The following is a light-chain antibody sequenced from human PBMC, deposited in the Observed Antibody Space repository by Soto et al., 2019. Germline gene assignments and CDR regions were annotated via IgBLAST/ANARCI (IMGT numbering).Light chain of an antibody. CDR1: QNVFFRSNNKNY. J-gene: IGKJ4*01. V-gene: IGKV4-1*01. CDR2: WAS. CDR3: QQFYSTPLT. Sequence: DIVMTQSPDSLAVSLGERATINCKSSQNVFFRSNNKNYLSWYQQKPGQPRKLLIYWASTRESGVPDRFSGSGSETDFTLTISSLQAEDVAVYYCQQFYSTPLTFGGGTKVEIK.